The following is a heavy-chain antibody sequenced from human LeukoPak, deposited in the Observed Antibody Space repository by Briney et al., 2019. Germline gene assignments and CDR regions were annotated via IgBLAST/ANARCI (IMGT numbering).Heavy chain of an antibody. CDR2: INSDGSST. J-gene: IGHJ4*02. CDR3: ARDPHYDFWSGYPDY. CDR1: GFTFSSYW. V-gene: IGHV3-74*01. D-gene: IGHD3-3*01. Sequence: GGSLRLSCAASGFTFSSYWMHWVRQAPGKGLVWVSRINSDGSSTNYADSVKGRFTISRDNAKNTLYLQMNSLRAEDTAVYYCARDPHYDFWSGYPDYWGQGTLVTVSS.